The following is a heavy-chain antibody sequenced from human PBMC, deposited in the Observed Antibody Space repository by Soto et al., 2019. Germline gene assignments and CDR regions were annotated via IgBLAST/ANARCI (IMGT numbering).Heavy chain of an antibody. Sequence: SETLSLTCTVSGGSISSGGYYWSWIRQHPGKGLEWIGYIYYSGSTYYNPSLKSRVTISVDTSKNQFSLKLSSVTAADTAVYYCARSYYYDSSGYYLRPPYYFDYWGQGTLVTVSS. V-gene: IGHV4-31*03. D-gene: IGHD3-22*01. J-gene: IGHJ4*02. CDR2: IYYSGST. CDR1: GGSISSGGYY. CDR3: ARSYYYDSSGYYLRPPYYFDY.